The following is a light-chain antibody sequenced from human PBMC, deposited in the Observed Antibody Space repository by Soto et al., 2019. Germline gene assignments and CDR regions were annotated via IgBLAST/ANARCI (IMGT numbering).Light chain of an antibody. CDR2: DVS. J-gene: IGLJ1*01. Sequence: QSVLTQPASVSGSPGRSITSSCTGTSSDIGGYKYVSWYQQNPDKAPKLMIYDVSYRPSGVSDRFSGSKSGNTASLTISGLQAEDEADYYCSSYTSINTHVFGTGTKVTVL. V-gene: IGLV2-14*01. CDR1: SSDIGGYKY. CDR3: SSYTSINTHV.